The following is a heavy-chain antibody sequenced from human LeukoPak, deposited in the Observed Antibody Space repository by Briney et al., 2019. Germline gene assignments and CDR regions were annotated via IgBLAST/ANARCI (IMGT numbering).Heavy chain of an antibody. CDR1: GFTFGDHA. CDR2: IRSKAYRGTI. Sequence: GRSLRLSCTGSGFTFGDHAMSWVRQAPGKGLEWVGFIRSKAYRGTIEYAASVKGRFTISRDDSASIAYLQMNSLKIEDTAVYYCARGPIQLWIHNAMDVWGQGPRSPSL. V-gene: IGHV3-49*04. D-gene: IGHD1-1*01. J-gene: IGHJ6*02. CDR3: ARGPIQLWIHNAMDV.